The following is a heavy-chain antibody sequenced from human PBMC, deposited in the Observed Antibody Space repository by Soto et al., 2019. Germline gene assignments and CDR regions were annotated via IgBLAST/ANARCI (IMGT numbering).Heavy chain of an antibody. D-gene: IGHD6-13*01. CDR3: VRDAGHSSTWYRNYFDY. Sequence: GSLRLSCAASGFTFDNYWMHWVRRAPGKGLVWVSRIDSGGTSTKYADSVKGRFLISRDNSKNTLSLQMNSLRAEDTAVYYCVRDAGHSSTWYRNYFDYWGQGHMVTVSS. V-gene: IGHV3-74*01. J-gene: IGHJ4*02. CDR2: IDSGGTST. CDR1: GFTFDNYW.